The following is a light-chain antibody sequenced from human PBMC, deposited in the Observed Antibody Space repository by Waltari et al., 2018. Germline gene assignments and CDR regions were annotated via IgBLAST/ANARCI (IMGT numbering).Light chain of an antibody. CDR2: DDS. J-gene: IGLJ3*02. CDR3: QTWDSSTVV. CDR1: GLHKNK. V-gene: IGLV3-1*01. Sequence: SYDLTQPPSVSVFPGQTAKISCPGRGLHKNKTCWYQQRPGQSPVLVIYDDSKRPSGIPERFSGSNSWNTATLTISGTQPMDEADYFCQTWDSSTVVFGGGTRLTVL.